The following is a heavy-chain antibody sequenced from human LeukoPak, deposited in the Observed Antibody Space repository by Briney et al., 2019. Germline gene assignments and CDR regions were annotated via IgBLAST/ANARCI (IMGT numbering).Heavy chain of an antibody. CDR3: ARDLGSRSDFDC. CDR1: GVTISSYY. D-gene: IGHD2-2*01. Sequence: PSETLSLTCTVSGVTISSYYWSWIRQPPGKGLEWIGRIYTSGSTNYNPSLKSRVTMSVDTSKNQFSLKLSSVSAADTAVYYCARDLGSRSDFDCWGQGTLVTVSS. J-gene: IGHJ4*02. V-gene: IGHV4-4*07. CDR2: IYTSGST.